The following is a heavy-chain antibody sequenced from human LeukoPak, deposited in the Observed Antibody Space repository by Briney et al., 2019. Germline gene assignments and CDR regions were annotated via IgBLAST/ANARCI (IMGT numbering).Heavy chain of an antibody. D-gene: IGHD5-24*01. Sequence: SETLSLTCTVSGGSISSGGYYWSWIRQHPGKGLEWIGYIYYSGSTYYNPSLKSRVAISVDTSKNQFSLKLSSVTAADTAVYYCAGMATMLSTPIDYWGQGTLVTVSS. V-gene: IGHV4-31*03. J-gene: IGHJ4*02. CDR2: IYYSGST. CDR1: GGSISSGGYY. CDR3: AGMATMLSTPIDY.